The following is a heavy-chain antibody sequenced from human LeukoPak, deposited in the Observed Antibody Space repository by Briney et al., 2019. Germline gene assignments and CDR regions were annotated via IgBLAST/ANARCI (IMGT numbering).Heavy chain of an antibody. D-gene: IGHD3-16*01. CDR2: INPNSGGT. V-gene: IGHV1-2*02. J-gene: IGHJ4*02. Sequence: AASVKVSCKASGYTFTGYYMHWVRQAPGQGLEWMGWINPNSGGTNYAQKFQGRVTMTRDTSISTAYMELSRLRSDDTAVYYCARGGPWGRSWGVLVYGYWGQGTLVTVSS. CDR3: ARGGPWGRSWGVLVYGY. CDR1: GYTFTGYY.